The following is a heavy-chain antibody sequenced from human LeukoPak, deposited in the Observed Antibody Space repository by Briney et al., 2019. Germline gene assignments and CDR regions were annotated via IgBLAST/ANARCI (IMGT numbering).Heavy chain of an antibody. CDR1: GFTFTNYA. Sequence: GGSLRLSCAVSGFTFTNYAMHWARQAPGKGPEWVAVISYDGSDKYYADSVKGRFTISRYNSKNTLYLYMNSLRTEDTAVYYCASGVVAVAGPTYFDYWGQGALVTVSS. CDR3: ASGVVAVAGPTYFDY. V-gene: IGHV3-30-3*01. CDR2: ISYDGSDK. D-gene: IGHD6-19*01. J-gene: IGHJ4*02.